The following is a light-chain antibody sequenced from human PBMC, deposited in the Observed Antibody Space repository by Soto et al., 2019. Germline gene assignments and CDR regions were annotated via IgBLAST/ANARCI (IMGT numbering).Light chain of an antibody. CDR1: QSVSSN. V-gene: IGKV3-15*01. J-gene: IGKJ5*01. CDR2: GAS. CDR3: QQYKNWPPIT. Sequence: EIVLTQSPVTLSLSPGERATFSCRASQSVSSNYLAWYQQKPGQAPSLLIYGASTRATGIPARFSGSGSGTEFTLTISSLQSEDFAVYYCQQYKNWPPITFGQGTRLEIK.